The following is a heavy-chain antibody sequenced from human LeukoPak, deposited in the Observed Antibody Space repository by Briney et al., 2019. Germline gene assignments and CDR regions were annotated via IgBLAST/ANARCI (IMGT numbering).Heavy chain of an antibody. CDR3: ARDRCSSTSCYTPNWFDP. J-gene: IGHJ5*02. CDR2: ISSSGSTI. Sequence: GGSLRLSCAASGFTFSSYEMNWVRQAPGKGLEWVSYISSSGSTICYADSVKGRFTISRDNAKNSLYLQMNSLRAEDTAVYYCARDRCSSTSCYTPNWFDPWGQGTLVTVSS. D-gene: IGHD2-2*02. CDR1: GFTFSSYE. V-gene: IGHV3-48*03.